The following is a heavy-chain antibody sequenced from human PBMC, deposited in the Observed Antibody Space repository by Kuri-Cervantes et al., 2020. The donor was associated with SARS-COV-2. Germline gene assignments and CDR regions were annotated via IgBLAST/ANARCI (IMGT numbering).Heavy chain of an antibody. CDR1: GYTFTSYY. CDR2: IHPTTGDT. CDR3: ARGSIPNTVVTPFDY. V-gene: IGHV1-46*01. Sequence: ASVKVSCKASGYTFTSYYIHWVRQAPGQGLEWMGIIHPTTGDTTYAQKFQGRVSMTRDTSTSTVYMELSSVRSEDTAVYYCARGSIPNTVVTPFDYWGQGTLVTVSS. J-gene: IGHJ4*02. D-gene: IGHD4-23*01.